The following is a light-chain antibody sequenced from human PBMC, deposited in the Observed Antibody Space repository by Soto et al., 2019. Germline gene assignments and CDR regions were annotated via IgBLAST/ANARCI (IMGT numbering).Light chain of an antibody. CDR3: SSFAGTSYV. J-gene: IGLJ1*01. Sequence: QSALTQPASVSGSPGQSITISCAGTSSDVGGYNYVSWYQQHPGKAPKLIICDVSNRPSGVSSRFSGSKSGNTASLTISGLQAEDDADYYCSSFAGTSYVFGTGTKVTVL. V-gene: IGLV2-14*01. CDR1: SSDVGGYNY. CDR2: DVS.